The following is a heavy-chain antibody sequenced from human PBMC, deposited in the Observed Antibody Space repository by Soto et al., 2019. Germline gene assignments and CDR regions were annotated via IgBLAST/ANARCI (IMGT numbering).Heavy chain of an antibody. Sequence: ASVKVSCKASGYTFTGYYMHWVRQAPGQGLEWMGWINPNSGGTNYAQKFQGWVTMTRDTSISTAYMELSRLRSDDTAVYYCARSDCESGYACGFDYWGQGTLVTVSS. V-gene: IGHV1-2*04. J-gene: IGHJ4*02. D-gene: IGHD5-12*01. CDR1: GYTFTGYY. CDR3: ARSDCESGYACGFDY. CDR2: INPNSGGT.